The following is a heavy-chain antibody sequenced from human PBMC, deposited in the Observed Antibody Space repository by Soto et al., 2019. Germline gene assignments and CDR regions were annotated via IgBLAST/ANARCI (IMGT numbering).Heavy chain of an antibody. Sequence: QVQLVESGGGVVQPGRSLRLSCAASGFTFSSYGMHWVRQAPGKGLEWVAVIWYDGSNKYYADSVKGRFTISRDNSKNTLYLQMNSLRAEDTAVYYCARDGGYYYDSSGYHDYWGQGTLVTVSS. CDR2: IWYDGSNK. J-gene: IGHJ4*02. D-gene: IGHD3-22*01. CDR1: GFTFSSYG. V-gene: IGHV3-33*01. CDR3: ARDGGYYYDSSGYHDY.